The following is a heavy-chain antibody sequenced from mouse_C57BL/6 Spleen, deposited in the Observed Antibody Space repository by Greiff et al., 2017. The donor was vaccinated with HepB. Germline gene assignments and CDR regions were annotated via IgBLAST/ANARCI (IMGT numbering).Heavy chain of an antibody. CDR3: ARGGSTPYYFDY. CDR1: GYTFTSYW. D-gene: IGHD1-1*01. V-gene: IGHV1-55*01. CDR2: IYPGSGST. Sequence: QVQLQQPGAELVKPGASVKMSCKASGYTFTSYWITWVKQRPGQGLEWIGDIYPGSGSTNYNEKFKSKATLTVDTSSSTAYMQLSSLTSEDSAVYYCARGGSTPYYFDYWGQGTTLTVSS. J-gene: IGHJ2*01.